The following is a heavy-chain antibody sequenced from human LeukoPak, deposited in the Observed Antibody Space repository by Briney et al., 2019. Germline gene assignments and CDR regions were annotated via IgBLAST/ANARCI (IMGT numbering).Heavy chain of an antibody. Sequence: GASVKVPCKASGYTLTGYYMHWVRQAPGQGLEWMGRINPNTGGTNYAQKFQGRVTMTRDTSISTAYLDLTSLRSDDTAVYYCARDSVMGAKWGQGTLVTVSS. J-gene: IGHJ4*02. D-gene: IGHD1-26*01. CDR2: INPNTGGT. CDR1: GYTLTGYY. CDR3: ARDSVMGAK. V-gene: IGHV1-2*06.